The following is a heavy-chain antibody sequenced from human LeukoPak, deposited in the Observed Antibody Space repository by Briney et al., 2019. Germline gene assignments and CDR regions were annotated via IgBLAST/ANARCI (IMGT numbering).Heavy chain of an antibody. D-gene: IGHD4/OR15-4a*01. V-gene: IGHV5-51*01. J-gene: IGHJ4*02. CDR3: ARRASARYGDFDY. CDR2: INPGDSDT. Sequence: GESLKISCKGSEYSFTSYWIGWVRQMPGKGLEWMGIINPGDSDTSYSPSFQGQVTISVDKSISTAYLQWSSLKASDTAMYYCARRASARYGDFDYWGQGTLVTVSS. CDR1: EYSFTSYW.